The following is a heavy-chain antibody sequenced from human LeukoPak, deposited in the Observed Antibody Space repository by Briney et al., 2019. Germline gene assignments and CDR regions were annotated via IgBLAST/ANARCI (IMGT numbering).Heavy chain of an antibody. CDR2: IYYSGST. CDR3: ARDSPSGSYFDY. CDR1: GGSISSYY. J-gene: IGHJ4*02. D-gene: IGHD1-26*01. Sequence: PSETLSLTCTVSGGSISSYYWSWIGQPAGKGLEWIGYIYYSGSTNYNPSLKSRVTISVDTSKNQFSLKLSSVTAADTAVYYCARDSPSGSYFDYWGQGTLVTVSS. V-gene: IGHV4-59*01.